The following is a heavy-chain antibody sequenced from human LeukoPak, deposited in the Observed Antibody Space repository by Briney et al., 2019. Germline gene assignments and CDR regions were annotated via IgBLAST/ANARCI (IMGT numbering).Heavy chain of an antibody. CDR2: INPNSGGT. J-gene: IGHJ5*02. CDR1: GYTFTGYY. Sequence: ASVKVSCKASGYTFTGYYMHWVRQAPGQGLEWMGWINPNSGGTNYAQKFQGRVTMTRDTSISTAYMELSRLRSDDTAVYHCARVVVVPAAPNWFDPWGQGTLVTVSS. V-gene: IGHV1-2*02. CDR3: ARVVVVPAAPNWFDP. D-gene: IGHD2-2*01.